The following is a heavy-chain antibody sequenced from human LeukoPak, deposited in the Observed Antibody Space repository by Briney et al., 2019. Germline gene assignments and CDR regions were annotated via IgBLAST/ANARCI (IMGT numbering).Heavy chain of an antibody. V-gene: IGHV4-61*01. Sequence: SETLSLTCAVSGYSITSGYFWGWIRQPPGKGLEWIGYIYYSGSTNYNPSLKSRVTISVDTSKNQFSLKLSSVTAADTAVYYCARGTERQQWLHDFDYWGQGTLVTVSS. D-gene: IGHD6-19*01. CDR1: GYSITSGYF. CDR2: IYYSGST. J-gene: IGHJ4*02. CDR3: ARGTERQQWLHDFDY.